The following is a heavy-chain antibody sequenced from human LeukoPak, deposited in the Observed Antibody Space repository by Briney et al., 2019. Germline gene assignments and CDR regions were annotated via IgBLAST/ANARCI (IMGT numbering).Heavy chain of an antibody. CDR1: GYTFTSYY. V-gene: IGHV1-46*01. J-gene: IGHJ4*02. Sequence: ASVKVSCKASGYTFTSYYMHWVRQAPGQGLEWMGIINPSGGSTSYAQKFQGRVTMTRDTSTSIVYMELSSLRSEDTAVYYCASSIVVVTGRFDYWGQGTLVTVSS. CDR3: ASSIVVVTGRFDY. D-gene: IGHD2-21*02. CDR2: INPSGGST.